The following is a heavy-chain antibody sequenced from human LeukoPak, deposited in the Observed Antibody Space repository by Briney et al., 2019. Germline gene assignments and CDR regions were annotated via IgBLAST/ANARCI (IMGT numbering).Heavy chain of an antibody. CDR1: GFTFSSYS. D-gene: IGHD6-6*01. J-gene: IGHJ4*02. Sequence: KTGGSLRLSCAASGFTFSSYSMNWVRQAPGKGLEWVSSISSSSSYIYYADSVKGRFTISRDNAKNSLYLQMNSLRAEDTAVYYCARDRYSSSSGNDYWGQGTLVTVSS. CDR2: ISSSSSYI. V-gene: IGHV3-21*01. CDR3: ARDRYSSSSGNDY.